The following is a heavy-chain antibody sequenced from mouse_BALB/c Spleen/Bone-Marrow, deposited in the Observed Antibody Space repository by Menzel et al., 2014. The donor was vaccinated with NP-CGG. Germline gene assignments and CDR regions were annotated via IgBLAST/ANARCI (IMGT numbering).Heavy chain of an antibody. CDR3: VRPYNYARDY. Sequence: EVQLVESGGGLVQPGGSRKLSCAASGFTFSSFGMHWVRQAPEKGLEWVAYINSGSSTIYYADTVKGRFTISRDNPKNTLFLQMTSLRSEDTAMYYCVRPYNYARDYWGQGTSVTVSS. CDR1: GFTFSSFG. J-gene: IGHJ4*01. CDR2: INSGSSTI. V-gene: IGHV5-17*02. D-gene: IGHD2-10*01.